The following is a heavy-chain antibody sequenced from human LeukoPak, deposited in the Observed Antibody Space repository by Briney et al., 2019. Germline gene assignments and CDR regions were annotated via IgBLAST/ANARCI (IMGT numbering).Heavy chain of an antibody. V-gene: IGHV3-23*01. CDR1: GFTFSSYG. Sequence: GGSLRLSCAASGFTFSSYGMSCVRQAPGKGLEWVSAISGSGGSTYYADSVKGRFTISRDNSKNTLYLQMNSLRAEDTAVYYCAKDRKGYCSSTSCYVDDAFDIWGQGTMVTVSS. CDR3: AKDRKGYCSSTSCYVDDAFDI. CDR2: ISGSGGST. J-gene: IGHJ3*02. D-gene: IGHD2-2*01.